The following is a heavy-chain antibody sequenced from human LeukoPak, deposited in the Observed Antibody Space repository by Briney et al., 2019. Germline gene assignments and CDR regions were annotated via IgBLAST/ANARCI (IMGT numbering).Heavy chain of an antibody. J-gene: IGHJ6*02. D-gene: IGHD7-27*01. V-gene: IGHV3-23*01. CDR3: AKDSNWGGDYYYYYGMDV. Sequence: GGSLRLSCAASGFTFSSYAMSWVRQAPGKGLEWVSAISGSGGSTYYADSVKGRFTISRDNSKNTLYLQMNSLRAEDSAVYYCAKDSNWGGDYYYYYGMDVWGQGTTLTVSS. CDR1: GFTFSSYA. CDR2: ISGSGGST.